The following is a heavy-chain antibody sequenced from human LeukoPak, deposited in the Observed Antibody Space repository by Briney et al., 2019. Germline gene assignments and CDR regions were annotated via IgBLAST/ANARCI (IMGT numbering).Heavy chain of an antibody. J-gene: IGHJ6*03. Sequence: PSETLSLTCTVSGGSISSSSYYWGWIRQPPGKGLEWIGSIYYSGSTYYNPSLKSRVTISVDTSKNQFSLKLSSVTAADTAVYYCARLASYYDFWSGPSYYYYYMDVWGKGTTVTVSS. CDR1: GGSISSSSYY. CDR3: ARLASYYDFWSGPSYYYYYMDV. CDR2: IYYSGST. V-gene: IGHV4-39*01. D-gene: IGHD3-3*01.